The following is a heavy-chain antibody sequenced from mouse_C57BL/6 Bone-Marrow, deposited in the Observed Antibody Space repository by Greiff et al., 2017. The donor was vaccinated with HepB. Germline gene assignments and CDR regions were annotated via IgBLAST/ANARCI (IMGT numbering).Heavy chain of an antibody. CDR1: GFTFTDYY. CDR3: ARSGRGHYYAMDY. D-gene: IGHD3-1*01. CDR2: IRSKANGYTT. J-gene: IGHJ4*01. Sequence: EVMLVESGGGLVQPGGSLSLSCAASGFTFTDYYMSWVRQPPGKALEWLGFIRSKANGYTTEYSASVKGRFTISRDNSQSILYLQMNALRAEDSATYYCARSGRGHYYAMDYWGQGTSVTVSS. V-gene: IGHV7-3*01.